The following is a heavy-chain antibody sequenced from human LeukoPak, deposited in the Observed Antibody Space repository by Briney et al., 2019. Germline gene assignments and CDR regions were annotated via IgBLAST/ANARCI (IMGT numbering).Heavy chain of an antibody. CDR3: AREITMIVVVPPSLFDP. V-gene: IGHV4-61*02. J-gene: IGHJ5*02. Sequence: SETLSLTCTVSGVSISSGSYYWRWIRQPAGKGLEWIGRIYTSGSTNYNPSLKSRVTISVDTSKNQFSLKLSSVTAADTAVYYCAREITMIVVVPPSLFDPWGQGTLVTVSS. CDR2: IYTSGST. D-gene: IGHD3-22*01. CDR1: GVSISSGSYY.